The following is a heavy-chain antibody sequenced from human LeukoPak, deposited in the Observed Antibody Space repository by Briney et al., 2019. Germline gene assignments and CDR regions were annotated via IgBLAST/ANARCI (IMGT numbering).Heavy chain of an antibody. Sequence: GGSLRLSCAASGFIFRSYEMNSVSQAPGKWLEWVSYISSSGSNITYAHSVKGRLSLSRDHATHTLYLQMNSQRVEDTAMSHCARHVFDYLGQGTLVTVSS. CDR3: ARHVFDY. CDR1: GFIFRSYE. J-gene: IGHJ4*02. V-gene: IGHV3-48*03. CDR2: ISSSGSNI.